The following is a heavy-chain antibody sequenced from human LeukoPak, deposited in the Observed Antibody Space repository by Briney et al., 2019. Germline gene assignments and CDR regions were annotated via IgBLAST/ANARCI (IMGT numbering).Heavy chain of an antibody. D-gene: IGHD6-13*01. Sequence: PSETLSLTCAVYGGSFSGYYWSWIRQPPGKGLEWIGEINHSGSTNYNPSLKSRVTISVDTSKNQFSLKLSSVTAADTAVYYCASQGIAAAGNEFDYWGQGTLVTVSS. V-gene: IGHV4-34*01. CDR3: ASQGIAAAGNEFDY. CDR1: GGSFSGYY. CDR2: INHSGST. J-gene: IGHJ4*02.